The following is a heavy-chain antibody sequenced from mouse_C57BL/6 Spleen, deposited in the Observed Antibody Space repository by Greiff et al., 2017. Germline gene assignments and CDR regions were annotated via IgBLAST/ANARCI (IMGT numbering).Heavy chain of an antibody. D-gene: IGHD2-3*01. V-gene: IGHV1-26*01. CDR3: ARSDDGSFMDY. CDR2: INPNNGGT. CDR1: GYTFTDYY. J-gene: IGHJ4*01. Sequence: EVQLQQPGPELVKPGASVKLSCKASGYTFTDYYMNWVKQSPGQSLEWIGDINPNNGGTSYNQKFKGKATLTVDKSSSTAYMQLRSLTSEDSAVYYCARSDDGSFMDYWGQGTSVTVSS.